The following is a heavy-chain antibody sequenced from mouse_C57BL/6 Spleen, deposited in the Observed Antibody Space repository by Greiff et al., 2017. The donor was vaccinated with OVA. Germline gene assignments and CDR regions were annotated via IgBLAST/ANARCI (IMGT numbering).Heavy chain of an antibody. CDR3: AKNSHYGSSHYAMDY. CDR1: GFSLTSYG. D-gene: IGHD1-1*01. J-gene: IGHJ4*01. Sequence: QVQLKQSGPGLVQPSQSLSITCTVSGFSLTSYGVHWVRQSPGKGLEWLGVIWRGGSTDYNAAFMSRLSITKDNSKSQVFFKMNSLQADDTAIYYCAKNSHYGSSHYAMDYWGQGTSVTVSS. V-gene: IGHV2-5*01. CDR2: IWRGGST.